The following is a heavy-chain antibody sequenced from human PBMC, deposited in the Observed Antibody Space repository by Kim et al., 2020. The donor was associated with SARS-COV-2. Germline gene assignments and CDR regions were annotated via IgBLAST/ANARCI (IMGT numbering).Heavy chain of an antibody. CDR1: GFTFSSYS. Sequence: GGSLRLSCAASGFTFSSYSMNWVRQAPGKGLEWVSYISRSSRTIYHADSVKGRFTISRDNAKNSLYLQMNSLRDEDTAVYYCVREHPLDGYNYDWGQGTLVTVSS. V-gene: IGHV3-48*02. J-gene: IGHJ4*02. CDR3: VREHPLDGYNYD. D-gene: IGHD5-12*01. CDR2: ISRSSRTI.